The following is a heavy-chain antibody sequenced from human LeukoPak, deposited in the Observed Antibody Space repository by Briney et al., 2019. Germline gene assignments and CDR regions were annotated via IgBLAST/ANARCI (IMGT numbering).Heavy chain of an antibody. CDR3: ARDALYCSSTSCYRYWYFDL. J-gene: IGHJ2*01. Sequence: PSEILSLTCTVSGGSIRSCYWNWVRRPAGKGLEWIGRIYTSGSTNYNPSLKSRVTMSVDTSKNQFSLKLSSVTAADTAVYYCARDALYCSSTSCYRYWYFDLWGRGTLVTVSS. D-gene: IGHD2-2*01. CDR1: GGSIRSCY. V-gene: IGHV4-4*07. CDR2: IYTSGST.